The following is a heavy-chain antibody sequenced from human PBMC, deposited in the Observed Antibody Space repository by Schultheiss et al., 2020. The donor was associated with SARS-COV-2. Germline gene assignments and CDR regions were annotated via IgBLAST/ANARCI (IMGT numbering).Heavy chain of an antibody. CDR2: INHSGST. CDR1: GGSFSGYY. Sequence: SETLSLTCAVYGGSFSGYYWSWIRQPPGKGLEWIGEINHSGSTNYNPSLKSRVTISVDTSKNQFSLKLSSVTAADTAVYYCARESLRGGPASDAFDIWGQGTMVTVSS. J-gene: IGHJ3*02. CDR3: ARESLRGGPASDAFDI. V-gene: IGHV4-34*01. D-gene: IGHD2-2*01.